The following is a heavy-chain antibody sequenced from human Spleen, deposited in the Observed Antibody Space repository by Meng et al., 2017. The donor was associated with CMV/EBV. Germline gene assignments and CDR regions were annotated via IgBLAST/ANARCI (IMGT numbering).Heavy chain of an antibody. V-gene: IGHV3-9*01. Sequence: SLKISCAASEFSVSDNYMSWVRQAPGKGLEWVSGISWNSGSIGYADSVKGRFTISRDNAKNSLHLQMNSLRVEDTALYYCASIGAGAHDYWGQGTLVTVSS. CDR3: ASIGAGAHDY. D-gene: IGHD6-13*01. CDR1: EFSVSDNY. CDR2: ISWNSGSI. J-gene: IGHJ4*02.